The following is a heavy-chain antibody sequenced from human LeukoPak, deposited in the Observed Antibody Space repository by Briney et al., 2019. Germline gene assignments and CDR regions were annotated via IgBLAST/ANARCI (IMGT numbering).Heavy chain of an antibody. CDR2: ISPNTGGT. CDR1: GYTFTDYY. CDR3: ASISLESFDY. Sequence: GASVKVSCKASGYTFTDYYIHWVRQAPGQGLEWMGWISPNTGGTNYAQSFQGRVTMTRDTSISTGYMDLTRLRSDDTAVYYCASISLESFDYWGQGTLITVSS. V-gene: IGHV1-2*02. D-gene: IGHD1-1*01. J-gene: IGHJ4*02.